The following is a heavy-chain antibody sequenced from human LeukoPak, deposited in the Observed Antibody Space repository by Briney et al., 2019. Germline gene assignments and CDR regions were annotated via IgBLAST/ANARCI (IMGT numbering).Heavy chain of an antibody. V-gene: IGHV3-30-3*01. D-gene: IGHD6-19*01. CDR3: ARSWLVLKDFDY. Sequence: GGSLRLSCAASGFTFSSYALHWVRQAPGKGLEWVAVISYDGGNKYYADSVKGRFTISRDNSKNTLYPQMNRLRAEDTAVYCCARSWLVLKDFDYWGQGTLVTVSS. J-gene: IGHJ4*02. CDR1: GFTFSSYA. CDR2: ISYDGGNK.